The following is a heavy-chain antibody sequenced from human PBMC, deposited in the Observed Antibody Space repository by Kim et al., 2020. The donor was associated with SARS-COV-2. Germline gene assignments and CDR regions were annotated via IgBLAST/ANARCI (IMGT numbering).Heavy chain of an antibody. Sequence: SETLSLTCAVYGGSFSGYYWSWIRQPPGKGLEWIGEINHSGSTNYNPSLKSRVTISVDTSKNQFSLKLSSVTVAATAVYYCACGKAARAYFDYWGLGTL. D-gene: IGHD6-6*01. V-gene: IGHV4-34*01. CDR2: INHSGST. CDR1: GGSFSGYY. CDR3: ACGKAARAYFDY. J-gene: IGHJ4*02.